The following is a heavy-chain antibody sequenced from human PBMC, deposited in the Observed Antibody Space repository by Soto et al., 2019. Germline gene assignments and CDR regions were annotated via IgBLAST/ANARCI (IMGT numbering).Heavy chain of an antibody. Sequence: QVQLVQSGGEVKKPGASVKVSCKTSGYSFTTYGISWVRQAPGQGLEWMGWISAYNGNTNYAQKLQDRVTMTTDTSTSTAYMELRSLRSDDTAVYYCAREGPARNYYYGMDVWGQGSTVTVSS. J-gene: IGHJ6*02. CDR3: AREGPARNYYYGMDV. CDR1: GYSFTTYG. V-gene: IGHV1-18*01. CDR2: ISAYNGNT.